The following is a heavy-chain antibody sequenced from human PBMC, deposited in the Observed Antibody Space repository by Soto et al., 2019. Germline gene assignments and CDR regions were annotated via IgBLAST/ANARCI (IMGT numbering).Heavy chain of an antibody. D-gene: IGHD3-16*01. CDR1: GYTFTGYY. CDR2: INPNSGGT. V-gene: IGHV1-2*04. Sequence: ASVKVSCKASGYTFTGYYMHWVRQAPGQGLEWMGWINPNSGGTNYAQKFQGWVTMTRDTSISTAYMELSRLRSDDPAVYYCARDSTGGESGMDVWGQGTTVTVSS. J-gene: IGHJ6*02. CDR3: ARDSTGGESGMDV.